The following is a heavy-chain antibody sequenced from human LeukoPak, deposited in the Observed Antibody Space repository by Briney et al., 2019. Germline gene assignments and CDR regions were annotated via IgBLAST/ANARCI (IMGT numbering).Heavy chain of an antibody. CDR2: ISAYNGNT. V-gene: IGHV1-18*01. Sequence: ASVKVSCKASGHTFTSYGISWVRQAPGQGLEWMGWISAYNGNTNYAQKLQGRVTMTTDTSTSTAYMELRSLRSDDTAVYYCARDSPGGVLPPFDYWGQGTLVTVSS. D-gene: IGHD3-16*01. J-gene: IGHJ4*02. CDR1: GHTFTSYG. CDR3: ARDSPGGVLPPFDY.